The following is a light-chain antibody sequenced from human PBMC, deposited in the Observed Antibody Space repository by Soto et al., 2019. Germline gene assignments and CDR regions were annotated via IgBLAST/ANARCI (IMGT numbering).Light chain of an antibody. CDR1: RSGSSSH. CDR2: GAS. V-gene: IGKV3-20*01. Sequence: MVLTQSPGTLSFSPGERAPLSCRASRSGSSSHLAWYQQTPGQAHRLLIYGASSSATGIPDRFSGSGSGTEFTLTISRLEPEDFAVYYYQQYGSTPYTFGQGAKREIK. CDR3: QQYGSTPYT. J-gene: IGKJ2*01.